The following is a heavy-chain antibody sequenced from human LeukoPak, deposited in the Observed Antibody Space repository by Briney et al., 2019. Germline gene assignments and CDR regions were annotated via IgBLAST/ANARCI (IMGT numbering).Heavy chain of an antibody. J-gene: IGHJ4*02. Sequence: GGSLRLSCAASGFTFDDYAMPWVRHAPGKGLEWVSGISWNSGSIGYADSVKGRFTISRDNAKNSLYLQMNSLRAEDTALYYCAKDFSPGSSSYFDYWGQGTLVTVSS. CDR3: AKDFSPGSSSYFDY. D-gene: IGHD6-6*01. V-gene: IGHV3-9*01. CDR1: GFTFDDYA. CDR2: ISWNSGSI.